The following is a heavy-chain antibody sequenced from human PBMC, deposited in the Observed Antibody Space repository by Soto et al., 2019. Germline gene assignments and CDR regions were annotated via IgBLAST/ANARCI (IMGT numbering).Heavy chain of an antibody. CDR1: GGSISSYY. J-gene: IGHJ3*02. D-gene: IGHD6-19*01. CDR3: ASHSSRRTFDI. CDR2: IYYSGST. V-gene: IGHV4-59*01. Sequence: SETLSLTCTVSGGSISSYYWSWIRQPPGKGLEWIGYIYYSGSTNYNPSLKSRVTISVDTSKNQFSLKLSSVTAADTVVYYCASHSSRRTFDIWGQGTMVTVSS.